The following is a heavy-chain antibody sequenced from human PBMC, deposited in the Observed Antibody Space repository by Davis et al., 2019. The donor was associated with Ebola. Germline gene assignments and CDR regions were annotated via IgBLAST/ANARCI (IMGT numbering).Heavy chain of an antibody. Sequence: MPSETLSLTCAVYGRSFSGYYWSWIRQPPGKGLEWIGEINHSGSTNYNPSLKSRVTISVDKSKNQFSLKLSSVTAADTAVYYCARDPTYYDFWSGYFDYWGQGTLVTVSS. J-gene: IGHJ4*02. CDR3: ARDPTYYDFWSGYFDY. D-gene: IGHD3-3*01. V-gene: IGHV4-34*01. CDR2: INHSGST. CDR1: GRSFSGYY.